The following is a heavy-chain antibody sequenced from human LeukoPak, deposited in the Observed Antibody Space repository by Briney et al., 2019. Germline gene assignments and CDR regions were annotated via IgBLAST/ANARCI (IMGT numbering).Heavy chain of an antibody. J-gene: IGHJ5*02. CDR2: ISAYNGNT. CDR3: ARVPCSSTSCQNWFDP. Sequence: ASVKVSCKASGYTFTSYGISWVRQAPGQGLEWMGWISAYNGNTNYAQKLQGRVTMTTDTSTSTAYMELRSLRSDDTAVYYCARVPCSSTSCQNWFDPWGQGTLVTVSS. CDR1: GYTFTSYG. D-gene: IGHD2-2*01. V-gene: IGHV1-18*01.